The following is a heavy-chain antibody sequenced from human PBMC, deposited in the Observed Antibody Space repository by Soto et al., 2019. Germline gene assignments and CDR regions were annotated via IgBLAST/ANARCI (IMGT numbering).Heavy chain of an antibody. Sequence: ASVKVSCKASGYTFTSYGISWVRQAPGQGLEWMGWISAYNGNTNYAQKLQARVTMTTDTSTSTAYMELRSLRSDDTAVYYCARGSWTRYCSGGSCYYFDYWGQGTLVTVSS. D-gene: IGHD2-15*01. V-gene: IGHV1-18*01. CDR1: GYTFTSYG. J-gene: IGHJ4*02. CDR2: ISAYNGNT. CDR3: ARGSWTRYCSGGSCYYFDY.